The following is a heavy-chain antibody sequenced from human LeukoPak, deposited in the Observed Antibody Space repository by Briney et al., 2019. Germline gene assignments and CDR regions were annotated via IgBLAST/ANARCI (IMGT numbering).Heavy chain of an antibody. CDR1: GFTFNNYA. V-gene: IGHV3-23*01. J-gene: IGHJ4*02. CDR3: AKDWGKFSSSWYDY. Sequence: GGSLRLSCAASGFTFNNYAMNWVRQTPGKGLEWVSVITGTGDTTYYTDSVKGRFTISRDNSKNTLYLQMNSLRAEDTAVYYCAKDWGKFSSSWYDYWGQGTRVTVSS. D-gene: IGHD6-13*01. CDR2: ITGTGDTT.